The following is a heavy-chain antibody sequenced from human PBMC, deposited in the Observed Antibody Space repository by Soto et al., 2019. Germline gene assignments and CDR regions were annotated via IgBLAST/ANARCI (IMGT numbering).Heavy chain of an antibody. V-gene: IGHV1-2*02. CDR3: ARVIRGAYYNSPLDT. CDR1: GYTFTGYF. Sequence: GASVKVSCKASGYTFTGYFMHWVRQAPGQGLEWMGWINPYSGGADYAQSFQGRVTMTRDTSISTVYMELSRLRFDDTAVYYCARVIRGAYYNSPLDTWGQGTVVTV. CDR2: INPYSGGA. D-gene: IGHD3-10*01. J-gene: IGHJ5*02.